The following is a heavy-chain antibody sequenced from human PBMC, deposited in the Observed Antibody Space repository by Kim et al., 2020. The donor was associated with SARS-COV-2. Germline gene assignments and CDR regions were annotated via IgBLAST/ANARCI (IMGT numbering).Heavy chain of an antibody. CDR3: ARDFSAGGGSGSLVDY. V-gene: IGHV3-33*01. CDR2: IWYDGSNK. CDR1: GFTFSSYG. Sequence: GGSLRLSCAASGFTFSSYGMHWVRQAPGKGLEWVAVIWYDGSNKYYADSVKGRFTISRDNSKNTLYLQMNSLRAEDTAVYYCARDFSAGGGSGSLVDYWGQGTLVTVSS. J-gene: IGHJ4*02. D-gene: IGHD3-10*01.